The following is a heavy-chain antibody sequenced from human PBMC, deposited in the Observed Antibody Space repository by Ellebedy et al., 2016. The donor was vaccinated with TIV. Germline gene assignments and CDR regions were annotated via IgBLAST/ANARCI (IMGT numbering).Heavy chain of an antibody. J-gene: IGHJ3*02. CDR1: GGSISTYY. Sequence: MPGGSLRLSCTVSGGSISTYYWSWIRQPPGKGLEWIGYIYYSGSTKYNPSLKSRVTMSVDTSKKQFSLNLSSVTAADTAVYYCATSYDSSGYYDDDAFDIWGQGTMVTVSS. CDR2: IYYSGST. V-gene: IGHV4-59*01. CDR3: ATSYDSSGYYDDDAFDI. D-gene: IGHD3-22*01.